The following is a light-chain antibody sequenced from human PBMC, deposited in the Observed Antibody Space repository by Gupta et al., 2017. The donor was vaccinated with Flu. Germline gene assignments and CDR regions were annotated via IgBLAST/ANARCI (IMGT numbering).Light chain of an antibody. J-gene: IGLJ3*02. CDR3: QAWGFGFRV. CDR1: SGHSNDA. Sequence: QLVLNQSPSASPSLGASVKLTCPPSSGHSNDAIAWHQHHPERGPLNMLKINSDGSHSKGDGIPGRFSGSSSGAERDLTIASLQSEDEADYYCQAWGFGFRVFGGGTKFTVL. V-gene: IGLV4-69*01. CDR2: INSDGSH.